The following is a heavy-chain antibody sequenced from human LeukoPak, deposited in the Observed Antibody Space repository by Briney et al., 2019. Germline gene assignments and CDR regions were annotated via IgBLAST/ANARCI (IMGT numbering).Heavy chain of an antibody. Sequence: SETLSLTCTVSGGSISSYYWSWIRQPAGKGLEWIGRIYTSGSTNYNPSLKSRVTMSVDTSKNQFSLRLTSVTAADTAVYYCARDQYYYDSSGYYRFDYWGQGTLVTVSS. J-gene: IGHJ4*02. CDR3: ARDQYYYDSSGYYRFDY. V-gene: IGHV4-4*07. CDR2: IYTSGST. CDR1: GGSISSYY. D-gene: IGHD3-22*01.